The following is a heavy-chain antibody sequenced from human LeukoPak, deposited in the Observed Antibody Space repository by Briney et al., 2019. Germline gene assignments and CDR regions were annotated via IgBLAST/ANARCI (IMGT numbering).Heavy chain of an antibody. J-gene: IGHJ6*03. V-gene: IGHV4-59*08. D-gene: IGHD3-10*01. Sequence: SETLSLTCTVSGGSLSSYYWSWIRQPPGKGLEWIGYIYYSGSTNYNPSLKSRVTISVDTSKNQFSLKLSSVTAADTAVYYCARRTGVPNRPYYYYYMDVWGKGTTVTISS. CDR2: IYYSGST. CDR3: ARRTGVPNRPYYYYYMDV. CDR1: GGSLSSYY.